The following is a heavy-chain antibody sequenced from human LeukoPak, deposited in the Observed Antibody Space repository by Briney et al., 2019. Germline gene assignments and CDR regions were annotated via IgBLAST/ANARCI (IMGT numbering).Heavy chain of an antibody. V-gene: IGHV4-30-2*01. CDR2: IYHSGST. D-gene: IGHD3-22*01. CDR3: ARATNYYDSPRTYYFDY. J-gene: IGHJ4*02. CDR1: GGSISSGGYS. Sequence: SETLSLTCAVSGGSISSGGYSWSWIRQPPGKGLEWIGYIYHSGSTYYNPSLKSRVTITVDRSKNQFSLKLSSVTAADTAVYYCARATNYYDSPRTYYFDYWGQGTLVTVSS.